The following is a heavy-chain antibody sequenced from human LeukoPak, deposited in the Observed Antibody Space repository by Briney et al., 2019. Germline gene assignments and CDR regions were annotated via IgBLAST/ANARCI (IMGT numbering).Heavy chain of an antibody. CDR2: ISGSGGST. CDR1: GFTFSSYA. CDR3: AKNGWIQLWPSAFDI. J-gene: IGHJ3*02. Sequence: GGSLRLSCAASGFTFSSYAMSWVRQAPGKGLGWVSAISGSGGSTYYADSVKGRFTISRDNSKNTLYLQMNSLRAEDTAVYYCAKNGWIQLWPSAFDIWGQGTMVTVSS. D-gene: IGHD5-18*01. V-gene: IGHV3-23*01.